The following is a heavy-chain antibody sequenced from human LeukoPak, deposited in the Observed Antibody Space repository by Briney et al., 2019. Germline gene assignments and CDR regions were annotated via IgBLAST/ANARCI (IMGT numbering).Heavy chain of an antibody. D-gene: IGHD3-9*01. CDR1: GGSISSGSYY. CDR2: IYTSGST. V-gene: IGHV4-61*02. J-gene: IGHJ4*02. CDR3: ARGYFGWLSTYFDY. Sequence: SQTLSLTCTVPGGSISSGSYYWSWIRQPAGKGLEWIGRIYTSGSTNYNPSLKSRVTISVDTSKNQFSLKLSSVTAADTAVYYCARGYFGWLSTYFDYWGQGTLVTVSS.